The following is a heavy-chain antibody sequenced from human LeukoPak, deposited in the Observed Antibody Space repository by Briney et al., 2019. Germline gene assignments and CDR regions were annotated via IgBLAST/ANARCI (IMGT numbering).Heavy chain of an antibody. Sequence: GGSLRLSCAASGFTFSSYSMNWVRQAPGKGLGWVSSISSSSSYIYYADSVKGRFTISRDNAKNSLYLQMNSLRAEDTAVYYCAREMYSSGWYYYYGMDVWGQGTTVTVSS. V-gene: IGHV3-21*01. CDR2: ISSSSSYI. J-gene: IGHJ6*02. D-gene: IGHD6-19*01. CDR1: GFTFSSYS. CDR3: AREMYSSGWYYYYGMDV.